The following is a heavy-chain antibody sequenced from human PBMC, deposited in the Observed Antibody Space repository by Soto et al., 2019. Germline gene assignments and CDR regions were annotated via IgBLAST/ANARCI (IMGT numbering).Heavy chain of an antibody. CDR2: IFYSGAT. Sequence: TVSLTCNFAGFSISTYYLNLIRHAPGKGLEWLGNIFYSGATSYNPSLESRVTISLDRSKNQFSLKLDSVTAADTAVYYCARDRRVTNSWSPGDSYHYGLDVWGQGTTVTVSS. CDR3: ARDRRVTNSWSPGDSYHYGLDV. J-gene: IGHJ6*02. D-gene: IGHD6-13*01. V-gene: IGHV4-30-4*08. CDR1: GFSISTYY.